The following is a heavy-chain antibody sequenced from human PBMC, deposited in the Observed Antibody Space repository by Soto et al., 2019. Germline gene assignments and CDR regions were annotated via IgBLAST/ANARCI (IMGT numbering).Heavy chain of an antibody. CDR2: VIPILGAS. Sequence: QVQLVQSGAEVKKPGSSVKVSCKASADTFTGYTVTWVRQAPGQGLEWVGRVIPILGASNFAQKFQGRVTISADKSTATAYMVLTGLTSEDTAVYYSARSRGSYYSNFDSWGQGTLVTVSS. J-gene: IGHJ4*02. V-gene: IGHV1-69*08. CDR3: ARSRGSYYSNFDS. D-gene: IGHD3-10*01. CDR1: ADTFTGYT.